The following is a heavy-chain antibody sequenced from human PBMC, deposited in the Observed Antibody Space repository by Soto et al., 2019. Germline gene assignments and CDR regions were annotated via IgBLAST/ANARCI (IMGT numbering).Heavy chain of an antibody. CDR3: ARDVYCRSNSWLRNIVEY. CDR2: MSNDGKNK. J-gene: IGHJ4*02. Sequence: QVQLVESGGGVVQPGRSLRLSCAASGFTFSNYGMHWVRQAPGKGLEWVAIMSNDGKNKFYADSVKGRFTISRDDSKNALYLQMNSLKTEDTAVYSCARDVYCRSNSWLRNIVEYWGQGTLVTVSS. D-gene: IGHD2-2*01. CDR1: GFTFSNYG. V-gene: IGHV3-30*03.